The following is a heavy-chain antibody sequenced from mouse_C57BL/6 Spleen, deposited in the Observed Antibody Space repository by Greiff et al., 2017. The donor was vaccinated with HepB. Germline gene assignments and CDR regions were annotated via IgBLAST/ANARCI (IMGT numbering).Heavy chain of an antibody. J-gene: IGHJ1*03. CDR2: IYPGSGST. CDR1: GYTFTSYW. V-gene: IGHV1-55*01. Sequence: QVQLQQSGAELVKPGASVKMSCKASGYTFTSYWITWVKQRPGQGLEWIGDIYPGSGSTNYNEKFKSKATLTVDTSSSTAYMQLSSLTSEDSAVYYCAREDDGATGYFDVWGTGTTVTVSS. D-gene: IGHD2-3*01. CDR3: AREDDGATGYFDV.